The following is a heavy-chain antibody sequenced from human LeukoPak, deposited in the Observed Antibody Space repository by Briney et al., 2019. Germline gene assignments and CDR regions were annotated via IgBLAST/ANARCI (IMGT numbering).Heavy chain of an antibody. D-gene: IGHD3-22*01. Sequence: GGSLRLSCAASGFTFSSYSMNWVRQAPGKGLEWDSSISSSSSYIYYADSVRGRFTISRDNAKNSLYLRMHSLRAEDTAVYYCASNLRYNYDSSGYDFDYWGQGTLVTVSS. CDR3: ASNLRYNYDSSGYDFDY. CDR1: GFTFSSYS. V-gene: IGHV3-21*01. J-gene: IGHJ4*02. CDR2: ISSSSSYI.